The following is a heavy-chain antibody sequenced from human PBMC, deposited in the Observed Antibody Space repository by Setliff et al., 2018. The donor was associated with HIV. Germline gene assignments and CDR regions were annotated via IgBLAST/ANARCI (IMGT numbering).Heavy chain of an antibody. V-gene: IGHV3-11*04. CDR2: ISSSGSPI. CDR3: SASGWPFDY. D-gene: IGHD6-19*01. CDR1: GFTFSDYY. Sequence: GGSLRLSCTASGFTFSDYYMSWIRQSPGKGLEWISYISSSGSPIYYADSVKGRFTISRDNANKSLYLQMNSLRAEDTAVYYCSASGWPFDYWGQGTLVTVSS. J-gene: IGHJ4*02.